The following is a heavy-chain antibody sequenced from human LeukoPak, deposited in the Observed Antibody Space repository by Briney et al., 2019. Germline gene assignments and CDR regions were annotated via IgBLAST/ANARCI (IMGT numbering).Heavy chain of an antibody. CDR3: ARDGSSWFTYYFDY. J-gene: IGHJ4*02. Sequence: GGSLRLSCAASGFTFSSYAMHWVRQAPGKGLEYVSAISSNGGSTYYANSVKGRFTISRDNSKNTLYLQMGSLRAEDMAVYYCARDGSSWFTYYFDYWGQGTLVTVSS. CDR1: GFTFSSYA. D-gene: IGHD6-13*01. CDR2: ISSNGGST. V-gene: IGHV3-64*01.